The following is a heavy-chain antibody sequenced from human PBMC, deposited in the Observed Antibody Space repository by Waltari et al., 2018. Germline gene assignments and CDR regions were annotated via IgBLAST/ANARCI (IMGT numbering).Heavy chain of an antibody. CDR3: ARSGGETYYDILTGPDAFDI. J-gene: IGHJ3*02. Sequence: EVQLVESGGGLVKPGGSLRLSCVASGFTFSSYSMNWVRQAPGKGLEWVSSISSSSSYIYYADSVKGRFTISRDNAKNSLYLQMNSLRAEDTAVYYCARSGGETYYDILTGPDAFDIWGQGTMVTVSS. CDR2: ISSSSSYI. D-gene: IGHD3-9*01. CDR1: GFTFSSYS. V-gene: IGHV3-21*01.